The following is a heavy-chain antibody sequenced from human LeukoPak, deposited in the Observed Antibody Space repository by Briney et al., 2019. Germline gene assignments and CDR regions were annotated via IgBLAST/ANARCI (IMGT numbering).Heavy chain of an antibody. D-gene: IGHD3-10*01. J-gene: IGHJ5*02. V-gene: IGHV4-61*02. Sequence: PSETLSLTCTVSGGSISSGSYYWSWIRQPAGKGLEWIGRIYTSGSTNYNPSLKSRVTISVDTSKNQFSLKLSSVTAADTAVYYCARHTTLYGSGSYYNAGWFDPWGQGTLVTVSS. CDR1: GGSISSGSYY. CDR3: ARHTTLYGSGSYYNAGWFDP. CDR2: IYTSGST.